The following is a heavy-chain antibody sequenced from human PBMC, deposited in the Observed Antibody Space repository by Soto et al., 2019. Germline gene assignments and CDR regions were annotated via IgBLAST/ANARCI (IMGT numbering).Heavy chain of an antibody. D-gene: IGHD2-2*03. Sequence: QVQLVESGGGRVKPGGSLRVSCAASGFTLSDYYMSWVRQAPGKGLEWVSYISDTGRTIYYADSVRGRFTVSRDNAKNALFLKINSLRAEDTAVYYCARVDNRRMPFTGVAFDYWGQGTPVTVS. CDR2: ISDTGRTI. CDR1: GFTLSDYY. V-gene: IGHV3-11*01. J-gene: IGHJ4*02. CDR3: ARVDNRRMPFTGVAFDY.